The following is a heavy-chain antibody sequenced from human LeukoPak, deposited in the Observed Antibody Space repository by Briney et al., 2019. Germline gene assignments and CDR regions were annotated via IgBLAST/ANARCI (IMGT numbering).Heavy chain of an antibody. D-gene: IGHD3-10*01. CDR3: AKETLRFGELVQDFA. CDR1: DFTGSSNY. CDR2: IYSGGST. Sequence: SGGSLRLSCAASDFTGSSNYMSWVRQAPGKGLEWVSVIYSGGSTYYADSVKGRFTVSRDDSENTLYLQMNSLRAEDTAVCYCAKETLRFGELVQDFAWGQGTLVTVSS. V-gene: IGHV3-53*01. J-gene: IGHJ5*02.